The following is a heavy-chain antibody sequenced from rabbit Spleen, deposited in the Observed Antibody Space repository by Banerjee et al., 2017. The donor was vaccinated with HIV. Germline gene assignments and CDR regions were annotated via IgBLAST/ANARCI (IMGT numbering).Heavy chain of an antibody. CDR2: VYAGSSGSS. Sequence: QSLEESGGGLVKPGASLTLTCKASGFSFNSRYDMCWVRQAPGKGLEWIACVYAGSSGSSYSATWAKGRFTISRTSSTTVTLQMTSLTVADTATYFCARDTGSSFSSYGMDLWGPGTLVTVS. J-gene: IGHJ6*01. D-gene: IGHD8-1*01. CDR3: ARDTGSSFSSYGMDL. CDR1: GFSFNSRYD. V-gene: IGHV1S40*01.